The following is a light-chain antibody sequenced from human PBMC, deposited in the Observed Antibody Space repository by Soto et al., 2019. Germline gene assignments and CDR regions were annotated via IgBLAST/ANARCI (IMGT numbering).Light chain of an antibody. Sequence: DIQMTHSPSTLSASVVDIITITFRSSQSISISLAWHQQKPGKAPKLLIYMASNLQSGVPSRFGGAGSGTEFTLTISSLQPDDFATYYCQKYNTYSRKFGQGTKVDIK. CDR2: MAS. V-gene: IGKV1-5*03. CDR3: QKYNTYSRK. CDR1: QSISIS. J-gene: IGKJ1*01.